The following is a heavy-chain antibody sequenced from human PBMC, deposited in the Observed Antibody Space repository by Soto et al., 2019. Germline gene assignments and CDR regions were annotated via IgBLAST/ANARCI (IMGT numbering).Heavy chain of an antibody. J-gene: IGHJ4*02. Sequence: PGESLKISCKGSGYSFTSYWISWVRQMPGKGLEWMGRIDPSDSYTNYSPSFQGHVTISADKSISTAYLQWSSLKASDTAMYYCFRGGVTSRTFDYWGQGTLVTVSS. CDR3: FRGGVTSRTFDY. V-gene: IGHV5-10-1*01. CDR2: IDPSDSYT. CDR1: GYSFTSYW. D-gene: IGHD3-16*01.